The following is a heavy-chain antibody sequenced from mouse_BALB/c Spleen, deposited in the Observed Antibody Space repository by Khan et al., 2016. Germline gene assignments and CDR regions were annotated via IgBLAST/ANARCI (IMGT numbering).Heavy chain of an antibody. CDR3: ARMRGNTKRRYRYFNV. V-gene: IGHV8-8*01. CDR1: GFSLRTSGMG. D-gene: IGHD1-1*01. CDR2: IWWDDVK. J-gene: IGHJ1*01. Sequence: QVTLKESGPGILQPSQTLSLTCSFSGFSLRTSGMGVGWIRQPSGKGLEWLAHIWWDDVKRYNPALKSRLPISQETSSSQVFLNIASVDTSDTATYDCARMRGNTKRRYRYFNVWGAGTTVTVSS.